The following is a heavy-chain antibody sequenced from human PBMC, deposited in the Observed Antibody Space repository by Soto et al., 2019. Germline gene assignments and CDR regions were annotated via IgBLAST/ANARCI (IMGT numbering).Heavy chain of an antibody. CDR2: ISAYKGQT. D-gene: IGHD6-13*01. V-gene: IGHV1-18*01. CDR3: ARGWSSSSPLDY. Sequence: QIQVVQGGVEVKKPGASVKVSCKASGYTFFSYGISCVRQAPGQGLEWMGWISAYKGQTNYAQKCEGRVTMSTDTSASTAYMELRGLISDDTAVYYCARGWSSSSPLDYWGQGAVVTVSS. CDR1: GYTFFSYG. J-gene: IGHJ4*02.